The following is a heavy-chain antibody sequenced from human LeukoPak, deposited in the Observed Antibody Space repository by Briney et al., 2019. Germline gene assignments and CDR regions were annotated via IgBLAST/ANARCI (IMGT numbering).Heavy chain of an antibody. V-gene: IGHV3-30*18. J-gene: IGHJ3*02. CDR2: ISYDGSNK. CDR1: GFTFSSYG. D-gene: IGHD6-13*01. Sequence: GGSLRLSCAASGFTFSSYGMHWVRQAPGKGLEWVAVISYDGSNKYYADSVKGRFTISRDNSKNTLYLQMNSLRAEDTAVYYCAKDRSSWSLDAFDIWGQGTMVTVSS. CDR3: AKDRSSWSLDAFDI.